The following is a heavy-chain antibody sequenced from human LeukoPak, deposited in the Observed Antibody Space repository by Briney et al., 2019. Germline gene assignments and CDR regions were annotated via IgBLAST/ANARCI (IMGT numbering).Heavy chain of an antibody. CDR3: ARADPQGWNDGVDWFDP. D-gene: IGHD1-1*01. V-gene: IGHV1-18*01. CDR1: GDTFTSYG. CDR2: ISAYNGNT. Sequence: GATVRVSCRASGDTFTSYGISWVGQAPGQGVEGRGGISAYNGNTNYAQKLQGRVTMPTDTSTTTAYMELRSLRSDDTAVYYCARADPQGWNDGVDWFDPWGQGTLVTVSS. J-gene: IGHJ5*02.